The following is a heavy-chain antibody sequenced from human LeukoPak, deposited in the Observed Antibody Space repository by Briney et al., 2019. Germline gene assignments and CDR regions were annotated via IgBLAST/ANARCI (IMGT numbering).Heavy chain of an antibody. Sequence: ASVKVSCKASGYTVTCYYMHWVRQAPGQGLEWMGWINPNSGGTNYAQKFQGRVTMTRDTSISTAYMELSRLRSDDTAVYYCARDWTDCSSTSCYWGQGTLVTVSS. CDR1: GYTVTCYY. CDR3: ARDWTDCSSTSCY. J-gene: IGHJ4*02. V-gene: IGHV1-2*02. CDR2: INPNSGGT. D-gene: IGHD2-2*01.